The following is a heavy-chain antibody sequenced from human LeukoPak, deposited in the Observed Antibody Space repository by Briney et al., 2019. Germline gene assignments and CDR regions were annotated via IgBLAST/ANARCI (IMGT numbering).Heavy chain of an antibody. Sequence: GGSLRLSCAASGFTFSSYAMHWVRQAPGKGLEWVAVISYDGSNKYYADSVKGRFTTSRDNSKNTLYLQMNSLRAEDTAVYYCAREYSSGWCKLFDYWGQGTLVTVSS. CDR1: GFTFSSYA. CDR2: ISYDGSNK. J-gene: IGHJ4*02. CDR3: AREYSSGWCKLFDY. V-gene: IGHV3-30*04. D-gene: IGHD6-19*01.